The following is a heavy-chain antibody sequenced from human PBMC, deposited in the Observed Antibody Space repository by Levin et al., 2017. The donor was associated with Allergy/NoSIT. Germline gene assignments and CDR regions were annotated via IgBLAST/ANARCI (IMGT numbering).Heavy chain of an antibody. D-gene: IGHD6-13*01. CDR1: GYTFTGYY. CDR2: INPNSGGT. CDR3: AREDSSWSVMDV. Sequence: ASVKVSCKASGYTFTGYYMHWVRQAPGQGLEWMGWINPNSGGTNYAQKFQGRVTMTRDTSISTAYMELSRLRSDDTAVYYCAREDSSWSVMDVWGQGTTVTVSS. J-gene: IGHJ6*02. V-gene: IGHV1-2*02.